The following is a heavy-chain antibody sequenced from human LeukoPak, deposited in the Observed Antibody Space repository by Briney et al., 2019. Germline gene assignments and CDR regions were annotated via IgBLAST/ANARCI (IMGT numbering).Heavy chain of an antibody. CDR2: IYYSGST. V-gene: IGHV4-39*07. CDR1: GGSISSSSYY. Sequence: PSETLSLTCTVSGGSISSSSYYWGWIRQPPGKGLEWIGSIYYSGSTYYNPSLKSRVTISVDTSKNQFSLKLSSVTAADTAVYYCARVSGGLEWLSSYCYYYMDVWGKGTTVTVSS. D-gene: IGHD3-3*01. CDR3: ARVSGGLEWLSSYCYYYMDV. J-gene: IGHJ6*03.